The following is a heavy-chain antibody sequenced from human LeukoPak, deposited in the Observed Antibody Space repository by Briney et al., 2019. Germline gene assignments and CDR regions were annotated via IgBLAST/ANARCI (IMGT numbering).Heavy chain of an antibody. CDR1: GYTFTGYY. J-gene: IGHJ4*02. Sequence: GASVKVSCKASGYTFTGYYMHWVRQAPGQGLEWMGWISAYNGNTNYAQKLQGRVTMTTDTSTSTAYMELRSLRSDDTAVYYCARDYAHYDILTGYYIWGQGTLVTVSS. D-gene: IGHD3-9*01. CDR3: ARDYAHYDILTGYYI. CDR2: ISAYNGNT. V-gene: IGHV1-18*04.